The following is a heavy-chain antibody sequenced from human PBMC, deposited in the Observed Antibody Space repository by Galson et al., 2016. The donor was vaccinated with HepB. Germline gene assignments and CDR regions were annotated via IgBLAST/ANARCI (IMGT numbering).Heavy chain of an antibody. CDR3: VSRSIYSGDRGGAFDI. Sequence: QSGAEVKKPGESLKISCKGSGYSFSNYWIAWVRQMPGKGLEWMGIMNPGDSDTKYSPSFQGHVTISAAKSISTAYLQWSSLQVSDTAMYYCVSRSIYSGDRGGAFDIWGQGTMVTVSS. J-gene: IGHJ3*02. CDR2: MNPGDSDT. CDR1: GYSFSNYW. V-gene: IGHV5-51*01. D-gene: IGHD5-12*01.